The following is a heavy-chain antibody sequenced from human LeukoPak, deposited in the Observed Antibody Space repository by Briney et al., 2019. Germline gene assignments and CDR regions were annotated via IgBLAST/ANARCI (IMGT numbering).Heavy chain of an antibody. CDR3: ARAAGGSYSTFDC. D-gene: IGHD1-26*01. Sequence: GGSLRLSCAGSGFTFSSYEMDWVRQAPGKGLEWVSYITSRGDTIYYADSVKGRFSISRDNAKNSLYLQMNSLRAEDTAVYYCARAAGGSYSTFDCWGQGTLVTVSS. CDR2: ITSRGDTI. V-gene: IGHV3-48*03. CDR1: GFTFSSYE. J-gene: IGHJ4*02.